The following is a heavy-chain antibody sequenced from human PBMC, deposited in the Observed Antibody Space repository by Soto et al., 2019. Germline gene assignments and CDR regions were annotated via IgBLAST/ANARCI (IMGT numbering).Heavy chain of an antibody. Sequence: SGGSLRLSCAASGFTFSSYSMNWVRQAPGKGLEWVSSISSSSSYIYYADSVKGRFTISRDNAKNSLYLQMNSLGAEDTAVYYCARDSLGYYDSSGYLYYYYYGMDVWGQGTTVTVSS. D-gene: IGHD3-22*01. CDR2: ISSSSSYI. J-gene: IGHJ6*02. CDR1: GFTFSSYS. CDR3: ARDSLGYYDSSGYLYYYYYGMDV. V-gene: IGHV3-21*04.